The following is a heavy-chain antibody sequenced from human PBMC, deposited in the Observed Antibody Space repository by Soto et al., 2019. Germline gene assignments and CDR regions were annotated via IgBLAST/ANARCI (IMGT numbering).Heavy chain of an antibody. CDR1: GGTISSYY. V-gene: IGHV4-59*01. Sequence: SETLSLTCTVSGGTISSYYWSWIRQPPGKGLEWIGYIDYSGSTNYNPSLKSPVTISVDTSKNQLSLKLSSVTDADRAVYYCAREPYGDYYLDYWGQGTLVTVSS. D-gene: IGHD4-17*01. CDR2: IDYSGST. J-gene: IGHJ4*02. CDR3: AREPYGDYYLDY.